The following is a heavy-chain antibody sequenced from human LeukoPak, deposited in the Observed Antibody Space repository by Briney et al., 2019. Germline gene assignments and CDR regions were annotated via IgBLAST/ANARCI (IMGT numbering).Heavy chain of an antibody. CDR1: GGSISSGGYY. D-gene: IGHD3-10*01. Sequence: SQTLSLTCTVSGGSISSGGYYWSWIRQHPGKGLEWIGYIYYSGSTYSNPSLKSRLTMSVDISKNQFSLKLSSVTAADTAVYYCARGVKGLRGAFDIWGQGTMVTVSS. CDR3: ARGVKGLRGAFDI. CDR2: IYYSGST. V-gene: IGHV4-31*03. J-gene: IGHJ3*02.